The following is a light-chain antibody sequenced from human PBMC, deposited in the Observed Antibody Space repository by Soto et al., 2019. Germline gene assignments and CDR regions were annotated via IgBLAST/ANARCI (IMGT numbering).Light chain of an antibody. CDR1: RSDVGGYNY. J-gene: IGLJ3*02. V-gene: IGLV2-14*01. CDR3: SSYTSSSTPWV. Sequence: QSALTQPASVSGSPGQSITISCTGTRSDVGGYNYVAWYQHHPGKAPKLMIYEVGNRPSGVSNRFSGSKSGNTASLTISGLQAEDEADYYGSSYTSSSTPWVFGGGTKLTVL. CDR2: EVG.